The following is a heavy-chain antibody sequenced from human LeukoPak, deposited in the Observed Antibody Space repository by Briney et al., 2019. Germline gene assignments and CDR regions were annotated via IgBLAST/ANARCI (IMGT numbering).Heavy chain of an antibody. Sequence: TGGSLRLSCAASGFTFSSYWMNWARQAPGKGLEWVASINHNGNVNYYVDSVKGRFTISRDNAKSSLCLQMSNLRAEDTAVYFCARGGGLDVWGQGATVTVSS. J-gene: IGHJ6*02. CDR3: ARGGGLDV. CDR1: GFTFSSYW. CDR2: INHNGNVN. D-gene: IGHD3-16*01. V-gene: IGHV3-7*03.